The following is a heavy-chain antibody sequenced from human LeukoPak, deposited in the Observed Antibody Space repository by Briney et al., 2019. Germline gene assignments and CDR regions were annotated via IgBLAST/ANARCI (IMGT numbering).Heavy chain of an antibody. Sequence: GGSLRLSCAASGFTFSSYWMSWVRQAPGKGLEWVANIKQDGSEKYYVDSVKGRFTISRDNAKNSLYLQMNSLRAEDTAVYYCARDFRRASGRLWFTDAFDIWGQGTMVTVSS. CDR3: ARDFRRASGRLWFTDAFDI. J-gene: IGHJ3*02. D-gene: IGHD5-18*01. CDR2: IKQDGSEK. V-gene: IGHV3-7*01. CDR1: GFTFSSYW.